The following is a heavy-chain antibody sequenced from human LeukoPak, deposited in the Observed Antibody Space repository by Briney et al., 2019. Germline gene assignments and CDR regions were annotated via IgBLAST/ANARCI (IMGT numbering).Heavy chain of an antibody. Sequence: PGGPLRLSCAASGFTFSNAWMSWVRQAPGKGLEWVGRNKSKTDGGTTDYAAPVKGRFTISRDDSKNTLYLQMNSLKTEDTAVYYCTSYQGLLWFGEFPFDYWGQGTLVTVSS. D-gene: IGHD3-10*01. V-gene: IGHV3-15*01. CDR3: TSYQGLLWFGEFPFDY. J-gene: IGHJ4*02. CDR1: GFTFSNAW. CDR2: NKSKTDGGTT.